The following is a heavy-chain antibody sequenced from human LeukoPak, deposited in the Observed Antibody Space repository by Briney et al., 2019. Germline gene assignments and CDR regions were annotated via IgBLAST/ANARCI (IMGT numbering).Heavy chain of an antibody. V-gene: IGHV3-30*04. CDR2: ISYDRSNK. CDR1: GFTFNNYA. J-gene: IGHJ4*02. CDR3: AKDRGVALLYYFDY. Sequence: PGGSLRLSCAASGFTFNNYAMHWVRQAPGKGLEWVAVISYDRSNKYYADSVKGRFTISRDNSKNTLYLQMNSLRAEDTAVYYCAKDRGVALLYYFDYWGQGTLVTVSS. D-gene: IGHD3-10*01.